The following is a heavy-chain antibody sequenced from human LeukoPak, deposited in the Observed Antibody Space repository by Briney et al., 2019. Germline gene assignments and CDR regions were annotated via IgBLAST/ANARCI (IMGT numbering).Heavy chain of an antibody. V-gene: IGHV4-4*07. J-gene: IGHJ4*02. Sequence: SETLSLTCTVSGGSISSYYWSWIRQPAGKGLEWIGRIYTSGSTNYNPSLKSRVTMSVDTSKNQFSLKLSSVTAADTAVYYCARVRGDSSGYYYGITILDYWGQGTLVTVSS. CDR1: GGSISSYY. CDR2: IYTSGST. CDR3: ARVRGDSSGYYYGITILDY. D-gene: IGHD3-22*01.